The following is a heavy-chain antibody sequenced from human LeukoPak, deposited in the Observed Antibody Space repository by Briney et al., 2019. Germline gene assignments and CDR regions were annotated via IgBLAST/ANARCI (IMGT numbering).Heavy chain of an antibody. CDR1: GFTFSSYS. Sequence: GGSLRLSCAASGFTFSSYSMNWVRQAPGKGLEWVSYISGSSSIIYYADSVKGRFTISRDNAKNSLYLQMNSLRAEDTAVYYCARRRHYDSDKGFDYWGQGTLVTVSS. CDR2: ISGSSSII. D-gene: IGHD3-22*01. J-gene: IGHJ4*02. V-gene: IGHV3-48*01. CDR3: ARRRHYDSDKGFDY.